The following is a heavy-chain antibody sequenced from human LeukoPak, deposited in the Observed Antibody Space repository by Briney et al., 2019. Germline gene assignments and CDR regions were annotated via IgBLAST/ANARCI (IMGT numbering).Heavy chain of an antibody. V-gene: IGHV4-39*01. D-gene: IGHD6-13*01. CDR3: ARPMDPQQLEAGWFDP. CDR1: GGSISSSSYY. Sequence: SETLSLTCTVSGGSISSSSYYWGWIRQPPGKGLEWIGSIYYSGSTYYNPSLKSRVTISVDTSKNQFSLKLSSVTAADTAVYYCARPMDPQQLEAGWFDPWGQGTLVTVSS. J-gene: IGHJ5*02. CDR2: IYYSGST.